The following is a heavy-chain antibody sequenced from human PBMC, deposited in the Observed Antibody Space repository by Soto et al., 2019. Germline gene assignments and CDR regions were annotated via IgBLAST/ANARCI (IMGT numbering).Heavy chain of an antibody. CDR2: IYYSGST. D-gene: IGHD6-13*01. J-gene: IGHJ4*02. CDR1: GGSISSYY. V-gene: IGHV4-59*12. CDR3: ARAPHPGEEQQPVHSDY. Sequence: PSETLSLTCTVSGGSISSYYWSWIRLPPGKGLEWIGYIYYSGSTNYNPSLKSRVTISVDTSKNQLSLKLSSVTAADTAVYYCARAPHPGEEQQPVHSDYWGQGTLVTVSA.